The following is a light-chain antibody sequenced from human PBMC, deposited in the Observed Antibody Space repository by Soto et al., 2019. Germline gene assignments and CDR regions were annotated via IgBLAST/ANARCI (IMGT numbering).Light chain of an antibody. CDR2: EGT. V-gene: IGLV2-23*01. J-gene: IGLJ1*01. Sequence: QSALTQPASVSGPLGQSIVISCTGSSSDIGSYDLVSWYQQYPGKAPKVVIFEGTKRPSGVSNRFSGSKSGNTASPTISGLQTEDEADYYCCSYAGSRTYVFGAGTKLTVL. CDR1: SSDIGSYDL. CDR3: CSYAGSRTYV.